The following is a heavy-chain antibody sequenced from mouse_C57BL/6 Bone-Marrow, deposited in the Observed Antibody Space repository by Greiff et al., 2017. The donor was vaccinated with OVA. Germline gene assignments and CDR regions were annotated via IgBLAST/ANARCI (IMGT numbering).Heavy chain of an antibody. Sequence: GGLVQPKGSLKLSCAASGFSFNTYAMNWVRQAPGKGLEWVARIRSKSNNYATYYADSVKDRFTISRDDSESMLYLQMNNLKTEDTAMYYCVRRNVNYGGWYFDVWGTGTTVTVSS. V-gene: IGHV10-1*01. CDR2: IRSKSNNYAT. J-gene: IGHJ1*03. CDR1: GFSFNTYA. CDR3: VRRNVNYGGWYFDV. D-gene: IGHD2-1*01.